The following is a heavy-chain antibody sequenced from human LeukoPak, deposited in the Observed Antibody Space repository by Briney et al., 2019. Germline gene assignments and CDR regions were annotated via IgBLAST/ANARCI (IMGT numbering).Heavy chain of an antibody. J-gene: IGHJ4*02. CDR3: AKDQGMGDNLDTAMEDY. CDR1: GFTFSSYG. V-gene: IGHV3-30*18. D-gene: IGHD5-18*01. Sequence: GGSLRLSCAASGFTFSSYGMHWVRQAPGKGLEWVAVISYDGSNKYYADSVKGRFTISRDNSKNTLYLQMNSLRAEDTAVYYCAKDQGMGDNLDTAMEDYWGQGTLVTVSS. CDR2: ISYDGSNK.